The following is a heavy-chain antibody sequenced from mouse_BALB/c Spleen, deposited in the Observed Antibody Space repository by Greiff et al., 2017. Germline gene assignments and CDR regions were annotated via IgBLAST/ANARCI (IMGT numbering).Heavy chain of an antibody. V-gene: IGHV5-6-5*01. CDR3: ARGRGYYGDAWFAY. Sequence: EVQLVESGGGLVKPGGSLKLSCAASGFTFSSYAMSWVRQTPEKRLEWVASISSGGSTYYPDSVKGRFTISRDNARNILYLQMSSLRSEDTAMYYCARGRGYYGDAWFAYWGQGTLVTVSA. J-gene: IGHJ3*01. CDR1: GFTFSSYA. CDR2: ISSGGST. D-gene: IGHD2-13*01.